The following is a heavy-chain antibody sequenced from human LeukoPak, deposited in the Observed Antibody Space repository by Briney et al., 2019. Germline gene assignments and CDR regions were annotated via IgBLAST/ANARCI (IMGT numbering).Heavy chain of an antibody. D-gene: IGHD5-12*01. V-gene: IGHV3-15*01. CDR2: IKSKTDGAIT. CDR1: GFTFTNAW. Sequence: GGSLRLSCAASGFTFTNAWMSWVRQAPGKGLEWVGRIKSKTDGAITDYAAPVKGRFTISRDDSKNTLYLQMNSLKTEDTAVYYCTTGWSIEWLYWGQGTLVTVSS. J-gene: IGHJ4*02. CDR3: TTGWSIEWLY.